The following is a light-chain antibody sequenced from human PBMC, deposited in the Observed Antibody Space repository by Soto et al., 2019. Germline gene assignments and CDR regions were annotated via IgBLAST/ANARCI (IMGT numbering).Light chain of an antibody. CDR2: VAS. CDR3: QQCFSAPRT. CDR1: RNINNY. Sequence: DIQMTQSPSSLSASVGDTVTITCRASRNINNYLNWYPQKPGRAPQLLIYVASSLQGGVPARFSGSGSETDFTLTISSLQPEDFATYYCQQCFSAPRTFGQGTTLEIK. V-gene: IGKV1-39*01. J-gene: IGKJ2*01.